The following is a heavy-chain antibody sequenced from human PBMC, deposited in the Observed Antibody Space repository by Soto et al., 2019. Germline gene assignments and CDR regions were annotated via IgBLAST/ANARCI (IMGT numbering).Heavy chain of an antibody. D-gene: IGHD3-10*01. J-gene: IGHJ3*02. V-gene: IGHV3-23*01. Sequence: EAQLLQSGGGLVPPGGSLRLSCVASGFAFGNYPMAWGRQTPGKGLQWISTISGTGGMTDYEDSVRGRFTVSIDHSKDTVHLQMNSLSVDDTAVYYCAKDRTMARGIRTYDIWGHGKLVTISS. CDR2: ISGTGGMT. CDR1: GFAFGNYP. CDR3: AKDRTMARGIRTYDI.